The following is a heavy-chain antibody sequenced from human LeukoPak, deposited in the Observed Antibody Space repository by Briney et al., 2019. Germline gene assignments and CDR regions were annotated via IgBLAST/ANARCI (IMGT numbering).Heavy chain of an antibody. V-gene: IGHV3-30*02. Sequence: GGSLRLSCAASGFTFSSYGMHWVRQAPGKGLEWVAFIRYDGSNKYYAGSVKGRFTISRDNSKNTLYLQMNSLRAEDTAVYYCASTSPSGSYLGYWGQGTLVTVSS. CDR3: ASTSPSGSYLGY. J-gene: IGHJ4*02. D-gene: IGHD1-26*01. CDR2: IRYDGSNK. CDR1: GFTFSSYG.